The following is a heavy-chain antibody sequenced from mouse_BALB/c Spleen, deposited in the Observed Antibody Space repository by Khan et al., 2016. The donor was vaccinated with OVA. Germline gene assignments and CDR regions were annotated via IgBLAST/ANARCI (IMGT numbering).Heavy chain of an antibody. Sequence: QVQLKQSGAELAKPGASVKMSCKASGYTFTSYWMHWVNQRPGQGLEWIGYINPSTGYTEYNQKFKDKATLTADKSSSTAYMQLSSLTSEDSAVYYCARWGPGKDYWGQGTTLTVSS. CDR3: ARWGPGKDY. D-gene: IGHD3-3*01. CDR2: INPSTGYT. V-gene: IGHV1-7*01. J-gene: IGHJ2*01. CDR1: GYTFTSYW.